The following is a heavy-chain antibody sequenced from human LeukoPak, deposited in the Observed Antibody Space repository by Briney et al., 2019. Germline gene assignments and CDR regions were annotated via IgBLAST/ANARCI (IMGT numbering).Heavy chain of an antibody. CDR2: IKHDGSEK. CDR1: GFTFSSKW. Sequence: PGGSLRLSCAASGFTFSSKWMSWVRQAPGKGLEWVANIKHDGSEKYYVDSVKGRFTISRDNAKNSLYLQMNSLRAEDTAVYYCARDGSGEWPIGYWGQGTLVTVSS. CDR3: ARDGSGEWPIGY. V-gene: IGHV3-7*01. J-gene: IGHJ4*02. D-gene: IGHD3-10*01.